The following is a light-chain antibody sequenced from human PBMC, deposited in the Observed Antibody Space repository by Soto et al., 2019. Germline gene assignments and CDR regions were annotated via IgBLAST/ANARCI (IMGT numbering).Light chain of an antibody. CDR3: QQYSDSPLT. J-gene: IGKJ4*01. V-gene: IGKV3-20*01. CDR1: QTVRTNY. Sequence: EIVLTQSPGTLSLSPRERATLSCRASQTVRTNYLAWFQHKPGQDPRLRIYGASSRATGIPDRFSGSGSGTDFTLTINRLEPEDFAVYFCQQYSDSPLTFGGGTKVEIK. CDR2: GAS.